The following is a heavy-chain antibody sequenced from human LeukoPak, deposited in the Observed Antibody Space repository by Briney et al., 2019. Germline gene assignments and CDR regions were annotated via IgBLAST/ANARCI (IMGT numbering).Heavy chain of an antibody. J-gene: IGHJ4*02. V-gene: IGHV3-74*01. CDR1: GFTFKNSW. Sequence: PGRSLRLSCAAAGFTFKNSWMYWVRQAPGQGLLWVSRINADGSDISYVDSVKGRFTISRDNAKNSLYLQMNSLRAEDTAVYYCARESYSYGTPFFDYWGQGTLVTVSS. CDR3: ARESYSYGTPFFDY. CDR2: INADGSDI. D-gene: IGHD5-18*01.